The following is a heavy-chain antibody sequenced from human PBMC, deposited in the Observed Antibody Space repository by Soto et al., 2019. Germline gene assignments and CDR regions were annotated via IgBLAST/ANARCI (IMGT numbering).Heavy chain of an antibody. CDR1: GYNFTTYV. CDR3: ARGYTSGWTFDF. D-gene: IGHD6-19*01. J-gene: IGHJ4*02. Sequence: QVQLVQSGAEVKQPGASASVSCKASGYNFTTYVVHRLRQAPGQGPEWMGWINCGSGNTVYSQKFQGRVTFTRDTSGRMASMDLNSLTSGDTAVYYCARGYTSGWTFDFWGRGTLVTVSS. CDR2: INCGSGNT. V-gene: IGHV1-3*01.